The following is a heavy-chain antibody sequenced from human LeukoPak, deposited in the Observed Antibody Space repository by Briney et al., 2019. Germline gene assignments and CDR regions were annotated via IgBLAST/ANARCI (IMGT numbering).Heavy chain of an antibody. J-gene: IGHJ6*03. CDR3: AREHCSGGSCYSIYYYYYMDV. Sequence: SETLSLTCSVSRYSISSGYYWGWIRQPPGKGLEWIGSIYYSGSTYYNPSLKSRVTISVDTSKNQFSLKLSSVTAADTAVYYCAREHCSGGSCYSIYYYYYMDVWGKGTTVTVSS. V-gene: IGHV4-38-2*02. CDR1: RYSISSGYY. D-gene: IGHD2-15*01. CDR2: IYYSGST.